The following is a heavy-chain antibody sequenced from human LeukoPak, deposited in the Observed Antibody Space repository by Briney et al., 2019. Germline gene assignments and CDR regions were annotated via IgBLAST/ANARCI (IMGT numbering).Heavy chain of an antibody. V-gene: IGHV4-39*01. Sequence: SETLSLTCTVSGGSISSSSYYWGWIRQPPGKGLEWIGSIYYSGSTYYNPPLKSRVTISVDTSKNQFSLKLSSVTAADTAVYYCARRSEGSSGWSYFDYWGQGTLVTVSS. J-gene: IGHJ4*02. CDR1: GGSISSSSYY. CDR2: IYYSGST. CDR3: ARRSEGSSGWSYFDY. D-gene: IGHD6-19*01.